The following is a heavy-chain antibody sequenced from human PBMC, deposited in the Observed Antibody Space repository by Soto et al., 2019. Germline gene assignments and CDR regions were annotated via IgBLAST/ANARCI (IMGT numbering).Heavy chain of an antibody. D-gene: IGHD6-6*01. CDR3: TTGGYSSSSTLLYYYYYGMDV. CDR1: GFTFSNAW. J-gene: IGHJ6*02. Sequence: GGSLRLSCAASGFTFSNAWMSWVRQAPGKGLEWVGRIKSKTDGGTTDYAAPVKGRFTISRDDSKNTLYPQMNSLKTEDTAVYYCTTGGYSSSSTLLYYYYYGMDVWGQGTTVTVSS. V-gene: IGHV3-15*01. CDR2: IKSKTDGGTT.